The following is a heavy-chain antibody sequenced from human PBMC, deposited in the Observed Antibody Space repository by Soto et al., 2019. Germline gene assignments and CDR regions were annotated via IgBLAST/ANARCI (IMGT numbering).Heavy chain of an antibody. V-gene: IGHV1-46*01. J-gene: IGHJ6*02. Sequence: ASVKVSCKASGYSFASNYMQWVRQAPGQGLEWMGIINPDDGRTTYAQKFQGRVTMTRDTSTSTVYMELSSLRSEDTAVYYCARASTIFGVVNRSRYYYYYGMDVWGQGTTVTVSS. CDR1: GYSFASNY. CDR2: INPDDGRT. CDR3: ARASTIFGVVNRSRYYYYYGMDV. D-gene: IGHD3-3*01.